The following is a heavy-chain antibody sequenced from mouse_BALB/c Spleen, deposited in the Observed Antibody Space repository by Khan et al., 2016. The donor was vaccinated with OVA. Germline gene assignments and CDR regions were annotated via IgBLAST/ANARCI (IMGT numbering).Heavy chain of an antibody. CDR1: GYTFTSYT. CDR2: INPSNGYT. D-gene: IGHD2-5*01. Sequence: QVQLKQSGAELARPGASVKMSCKASGYTFTSYTIHWIKQRPGQGLEWIGYINPSNGYTNYNQKFKDKATLTADKSSTTAFMQLSSLTSYDSAVYNGVRDGAYYRNHGWFAYWGHGTLVTVSA. CDR3: VRDGAYYRNHGWFAY. V-gene: IGHV1-4*01. J-gene: IGHJ3*01.